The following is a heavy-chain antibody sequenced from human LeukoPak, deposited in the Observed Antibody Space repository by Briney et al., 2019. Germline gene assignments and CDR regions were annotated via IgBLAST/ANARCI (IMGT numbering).Heavy chain of an antibody. CDR2: IKEDGSEK. D-gene: IGHD5-18*01. CDR3: CRRWLTYYYYGMDV. Sequence: GGSLRLSWGGYELTFSSKWMSWVRQAPGKGLESVAKIKEDGSEKYYVDSGKGRLTISRDNAKNSLYLQMNSLRAEDTAVYYCCRRWLTYYYYGMDVWGQGTTVTVSS. CDR1: ELTFSSKW. V-gene: IGHV3-7*01. J-gene: IGHJ6*02.